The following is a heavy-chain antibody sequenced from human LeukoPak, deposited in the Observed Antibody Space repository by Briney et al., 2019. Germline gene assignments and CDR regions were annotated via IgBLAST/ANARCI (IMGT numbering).Heavy chain of an antibody. J-gene: IGHJ3*02. D-gene: IGHD1-1*01. Sequence: PGGSLRLSCAASGFTFSSYGMHWVRQAPGKGPEWVANIKEDGSLKNYVDSVEGRFTISRDNSKNTLYLQMNSLRAEDTAVYYCARDRGNWRDALEICGQGTTGTVSS. CDR1: GFTFSSYG. CDR3: ARDRGNWRDALEI. V-gene: IGHV3-7*03. CDR2: IKEDGSLK.